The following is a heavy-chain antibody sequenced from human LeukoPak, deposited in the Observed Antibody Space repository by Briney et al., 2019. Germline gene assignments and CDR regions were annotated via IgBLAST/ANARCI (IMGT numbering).Heavy chain of an antibody. CDR2: ISYDGSSK. D-gene: IGHD2-21*02. V-gene: IGHV3-30-3*01. CDR1: GFTFSSYA. J-gene: IGHJ4*02. CDR3: AMVTLVTPFDY. Sequence: GRSLRLSCAASGFTFSSYAMHWVRQAPGKGLEWVAVISYDGSSKYYTDSVKGRFTISRDNSKNTLYLQMSSLRAEDTAVYYCAMVTLVTPFDYWGQGTLVTVSS.